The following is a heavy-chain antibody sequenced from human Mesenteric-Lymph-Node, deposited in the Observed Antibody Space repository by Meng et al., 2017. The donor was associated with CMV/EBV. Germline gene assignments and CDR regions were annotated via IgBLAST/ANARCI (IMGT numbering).Heavy chain of an antibody. Sequence: GESLKISCAASGFTVSSNYMSWVRQAPGKGLEWVSVIYSGGSTYYADSVKGRFTISRDNSKNTLYLQMNSLRAEDTAVYYCARAPPGGHYYDSSGAFDYWGQGTLVTVSS. CDR3: ARAPPGGHYYDSSGAFDY. D-gene: IGHD3-22*01. CDR2: IYSGGST. J-gene: IGHJ4*02. V-gene: IGHV3-53*01. CDR1: GFTVSSNY.